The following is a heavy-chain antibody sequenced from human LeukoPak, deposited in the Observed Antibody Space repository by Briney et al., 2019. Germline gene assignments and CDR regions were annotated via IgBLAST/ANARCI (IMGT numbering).Heavy chain of an antibody. J-gene: IGHJ4*02. V-gene: IGHV3-74*01. D-gene: IGHD4-23*01. CDR2: INSDGRIA. Sequence: GGSLRLSCAASGFTFSNYWMHWARQGPGKGLVWVSRINSDGRIASYADSVKGRFTISRDNAKNTLYLQMNSLRAEDTAVYYCARDLRTPSDTNIAIDYWGQGTLVTVSS. CDR3: ARDLRTPSDTNIAIDY. CDR1: GFTFSNYW.